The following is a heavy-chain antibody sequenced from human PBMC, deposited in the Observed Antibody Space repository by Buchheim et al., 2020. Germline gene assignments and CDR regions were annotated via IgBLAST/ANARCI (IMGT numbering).Heavy chain of an antibody. CDR1: GFTFSSYG. CDR3: ARDSLPYHIVVVTGDWYFDL. Sequence: QVQLVESGGGVVQPGRSLRLSCAASGFTFSSYGMHWVRQAPGKGLEWVAVISYDGSNKYYADSVKGRFTISRDNSKNTLYLQMNSLRAEDTAVYYCARDSLPYHIVVVTGDWYFDLWGRGTL. V-gene: IGHV3-30*19. J-gene: IGHJ2*01. CDR2: ISYDGSNK. D-gene: IGHD2-21*02.